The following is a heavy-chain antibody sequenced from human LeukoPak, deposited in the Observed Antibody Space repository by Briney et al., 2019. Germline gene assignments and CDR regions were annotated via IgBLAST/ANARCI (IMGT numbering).Heavy chain of an antibody. V-gene: IGHV3-23*01. J-gene: IGHJ4*02. CDR3: AKGYDSSGYPPFDY. D-gene: IGHD3-22*01. CDR2: ISGSGGST. CDR1: GFTFSSYA. Sequence: GGSLRLSCAASGFTFSSYAMSWVRQAPGKGLEWVSAISGSGGSTYYADSVKGRFTISRVNSKNTLYLQMNSLRAEDTAVYYCAKGYDSSGYPPFDYWGQGTLVTVSS.